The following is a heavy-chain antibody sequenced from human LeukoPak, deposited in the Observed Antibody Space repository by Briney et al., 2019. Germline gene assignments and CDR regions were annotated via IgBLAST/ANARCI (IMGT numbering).Heavy chain of an antibody. V-gene: IGHV1-18*04. CDR2: ISAYNGNT. D-gene: IGHD2-2*01. CDR1: GYTFTSYG. CDR3: ARDGGGYCSSTSCYEMNWFDP. Sequence: ASVKVSCKASGYTFTSYGISRVRQAPGQGLEWMGWISAYNGNTNYAQKLQGRVTMTTDTSTSTAYMELRSLRSDDTAVYYCARDGGGYCSSTSCYEMNWFDPWGQGTLVTVSS. J-gene: IGHJ5*02.